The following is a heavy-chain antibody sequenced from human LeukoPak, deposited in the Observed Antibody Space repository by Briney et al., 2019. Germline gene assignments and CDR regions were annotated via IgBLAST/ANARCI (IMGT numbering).Heavy chain of an antibody. Sequence: PGGSLRLSCAASGFTFSSYSMNWVRQAPGKGLEWVSYISSSSSTIYYADSVKGRFTISRDNAKNSQYLQMNSLRAEDTAVYYCARASIAVDYWGQGTLVTVSS. D-gene: IGHD6-6*01. CDR3: ARASIAVDY. CDR2: ISSSSSTI. V-gene: IGHV3-48*01. J-gene: IGHJ4*02. CDR1: GFTFSSYS.